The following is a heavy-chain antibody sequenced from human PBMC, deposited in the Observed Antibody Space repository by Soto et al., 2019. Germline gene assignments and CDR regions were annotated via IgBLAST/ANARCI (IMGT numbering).Heavy chain of an antibody. D-gene: IGHD6-13*01. J-gene: IGHJ4*02. Sequence: SVRVSCKASGGTFSSYAISWVRQAPGQGLEWMGGIIPIFGTANYAQKFQGRVTITADESTSTAYMELSSLRSEDTAVYYCARPSPYSSSWYYWGQGTLVTVSS. V-gene: IGHV1-69*13. CDR2: IIPIFGTA. CDR3: ARPSPYSSSWYY. CDR1: GGTFSSYA.